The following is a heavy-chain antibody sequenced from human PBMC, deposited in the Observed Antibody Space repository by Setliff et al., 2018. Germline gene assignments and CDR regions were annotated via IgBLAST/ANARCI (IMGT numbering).Heavy chain of an antibody. Sequence: RASVKVSCKASGYTFTTYDINWVRQAPGQGLEWMGRIIPIFGTANYAQKFQGRVTITADKSTSTAYMELSSLRSEDTAVYYCARSNYDILTRNWFDPWGQGTLVTVSS. CDR1: GYTFTTYD. J-gene: IGHJ5*02. CDR2: IIPIFGTA. D-gene: IGHD3-9*01. CDR3: ARSNYDILTRNWFDP. V-gene: IGHV1-69*06.